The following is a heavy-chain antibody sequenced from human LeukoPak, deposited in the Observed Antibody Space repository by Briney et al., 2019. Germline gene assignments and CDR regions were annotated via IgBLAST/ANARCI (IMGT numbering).Heavy chain of an antibody. CDR2: IDKKTKNYET. Sequence: GGSLTLSCAASGFTFSDCSIHWVRQASGKGLEWVGLIDKKTKNYETAYAASVRGRFTISRDDSQNTAYLQMYSLETEDTALYYCTRDAGTYNWLDPWGQGTLVTVSS. CDR1: GFTFSDCS. V-gene: IGHV3-73*01. J-gene: IGHJ5*02. CDR3: TRDAGTYNWLDP. D-gene: IGHD1-26*01.